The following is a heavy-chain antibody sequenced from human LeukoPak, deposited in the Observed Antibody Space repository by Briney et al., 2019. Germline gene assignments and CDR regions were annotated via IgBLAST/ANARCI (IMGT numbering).Heavy chain of an antibody. CDR1: GFTFSTYN. V-gene: IGHV3-21*01. Sequence: GGSLRLSCAASGFTFSTYNMNWVRQAPGKGLEWVSSITSSSSYTFYADSVRGRFTISRDNAKNSLYLQMNSLRVEDTAVYHCARDSSRGLDWFDPWGQGTLVTVSS. CDR2: ITSSSSYT. D-gene: IGHD3-10*01. J-gene: IGHJ5*02. CDR3: ARDSSRGLDWFDP.